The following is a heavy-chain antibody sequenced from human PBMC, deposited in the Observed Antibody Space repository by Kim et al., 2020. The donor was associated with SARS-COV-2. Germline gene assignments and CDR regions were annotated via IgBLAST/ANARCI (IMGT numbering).Heavy chain of an antibody. CDR3: ARTLSGYYYGDFDY. CDR1: GGTFSSYA. D-gene: IGHD3-22*01. Sequence: SVKVSCKASGGTFSSYAISWVRQAPGQGLEWMGGIIPIFGTANYAQKFQGRVTITADESTSTAYMELSSLRSEDTAVYYCARTLSGYYYGDFDYWGQGTLVTVSS. V-gene: IGHV1-69*13. J-gene: IGHJ4*02. CDR2: IIPIFGTA.